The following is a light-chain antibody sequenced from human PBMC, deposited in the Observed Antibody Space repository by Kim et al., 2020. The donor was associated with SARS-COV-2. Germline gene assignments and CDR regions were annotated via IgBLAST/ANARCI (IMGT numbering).Light chain of an antibody. J-gene: IGLJ3*02. V-gene: IGLV1-40*01. CDR3: QSYDSSLSGPNWV. CDR2: GNS. CDR1: SSNIGAGYD. Sequence: VTISCSGSSSNIGAGYDVHWYKQLPGTAPKLLIYGNSNRPSGVPDRFSGSKSGTSASLAITGLQAEDEADYYCQSYDSSLSGPNWVFGGGTKLTVL.